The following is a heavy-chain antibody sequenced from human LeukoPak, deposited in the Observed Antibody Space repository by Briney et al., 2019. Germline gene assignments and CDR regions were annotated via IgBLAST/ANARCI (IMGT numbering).Heavy chain of an antibody. CDR1: GFTFSSYG. V-gene: IGHV3-33*01. D-gene: IGHD3-9*01. J-gene: IGHJ4*02. CDR2: IWYDGSNK. Sequence: SLRLSGAASGFTFSSYGMHWVRQAPGKGLEWVAVIWYDGSNKYYADSVKGRFTISRDNSKNTLYLQMNSLRAEDTAVYYCARGGPYYDILTGYYTRPYYFDYWGQGNLVTVSS. CDR3: ARGGPYYDILTGYYTRPYYFDY.